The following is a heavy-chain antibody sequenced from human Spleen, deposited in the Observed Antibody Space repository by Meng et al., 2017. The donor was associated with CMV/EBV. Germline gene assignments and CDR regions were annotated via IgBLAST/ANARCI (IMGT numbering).Heavy chain of an antibody. CDR1: GFTLSNYS. V-gene: IGHV3-43*01. CDR3: AKDSTGGGAAAGFDY. CDR2: ISWNGDSA. D-gene: IGHD6-13*01. J-gene: IGHJ4*02. Sequence: GESLKISCAASGFTLSNYSMNWVRQTPGKGLEWVSLISWNGDSAYYADSVKGRFTISRDNAKNSLYLQMNSLRAEDTALYYCAKDSTGGGAAAGFDYWGQGTLVTVSS.